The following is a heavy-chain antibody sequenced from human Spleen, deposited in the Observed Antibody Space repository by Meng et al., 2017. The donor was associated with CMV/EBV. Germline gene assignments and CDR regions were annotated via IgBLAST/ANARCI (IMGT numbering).Heavy chain of an antibody. CDR1: GFTFSSCG. D-gene: IGHD3-10*01. J-gene: IGHJ4*02. Sequence: GGSLRLSCAASGFTFSSCGMHWVRQAPGKGLEWVAVIWFDGSNKYYGDSVKGRFTISRDNSKNTLDLQMNSLRAEDTAVYYCAKDPYASGNYFDYWGQGTLVTVSS. CDR2: IWFDGSNK. CDR3: AKDPYASGNYFDY. V-gene: IGHV3-33*06.